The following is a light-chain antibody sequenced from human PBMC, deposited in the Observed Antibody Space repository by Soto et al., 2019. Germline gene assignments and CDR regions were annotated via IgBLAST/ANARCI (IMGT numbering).Light chain of an antibody. V-gene: IGLV2-14*01. CDR3: SSYTSSTALVV. CDR2: EVR. J-gene: IGLJ2*01. CDR1: SSDVVDYDF. Sequence: QSVLTQPASVSGSPGQSITISCTGTSSDVVDYDFVSWYQHHPGKAPKLIIYEVRTRPSGVSDRFSGSKSGNTASLAISGLQAEDEADYYCSSYTSSTALVVFGGGTKLTVL.